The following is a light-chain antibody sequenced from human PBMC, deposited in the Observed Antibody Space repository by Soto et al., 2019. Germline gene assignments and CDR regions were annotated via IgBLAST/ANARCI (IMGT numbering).Light chain of an antibody. CDR3: QQYGSSPLT. Sequence: EIVLTQSPDTLSFSPVERAALSCSASQSVRSNYLALYQQKPGQAPRFLIYDASSRATGIPDRFSGSGSGTDFTLTISRLEPEDFAVYYCQQYGSSPLTFGGGTKVDI. CDR2: DAS. J-gene: IGKJ4*01. CDR1: QSVRSNY. V-gene: IGKV3-20*01.